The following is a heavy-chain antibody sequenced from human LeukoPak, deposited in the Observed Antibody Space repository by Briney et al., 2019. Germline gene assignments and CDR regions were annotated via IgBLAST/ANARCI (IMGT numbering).Heavy chain of an antibody. D-gene: IGHD3-22*01. CDR1: GFTFSSYA. Sequence: SGRSLRLSCAASGFTFSSYAMHWVRQAPGKGLEWVAVISYDGSNKYYADSVKGRFTISRDNSKYTLYLQMNSLRAEDTAVYYCARETIVVVINNWFDPWGQGTLVTVSS. CDR3: ARETIVVVINNWFDP. CDR2: ISYDGSNK. J-gene: IGHJ5*02. V-gene: IGHV3-30-3*01.